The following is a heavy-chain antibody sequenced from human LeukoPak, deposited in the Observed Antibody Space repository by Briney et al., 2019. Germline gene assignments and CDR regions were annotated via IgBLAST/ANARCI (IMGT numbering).Heavy chain of an antibody. Sequence: GGSLRLSCAASGFTFSSYAMSWVRQAPGKGLEGVSSISSSGDRTYYADPVKGRFTIARDNSKNTLYLQMNSLSAEDTAVYYCAKGIQELDYWGQGTLVTVSS. CDR2: ISSSGDRT. CDR3: AKGIQELDY. V-gene: IGHV3-23*01. D-gene: IGHD4-11*01. J-gene: IGHJ4*02. CDR1: GFTFSSYA.